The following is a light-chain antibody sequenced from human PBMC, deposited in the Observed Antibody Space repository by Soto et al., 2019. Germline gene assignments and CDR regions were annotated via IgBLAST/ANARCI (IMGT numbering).Light chain of an antibody. Sequence: DIVMTQSPLSLPVTPGEPASISCRSSQSLLHSNGYNYLDWYLQKPGQSPQLLIYLGSNRSSGVPDRFSGSGSGTEFTLKISRVEAEDVGDYYCMQALQTPRTCGQGTNVDIK. J-gene: IGKJ1*01. CDR3: MQALQTPRT. V-gene: IGKV2-28*01. CDR2: LGS. CDR1: QSLLHSNGYNY.